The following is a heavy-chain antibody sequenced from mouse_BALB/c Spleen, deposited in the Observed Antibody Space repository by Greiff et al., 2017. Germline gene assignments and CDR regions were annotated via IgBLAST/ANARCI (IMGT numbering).Heavy chain of an antibody. Sequence: QVQLQQSGPELVKPGASVKMSCKASGYTFTDYVISWVKQRTGQGLEWIGEIYPGSGSTYYNEKFKGKATLTADKSSNTAYMQLSSLTSEDSAVYFCARKYGNSYWYFDVWGAGTTVTVSS. V-gene: IGHV1-81*01. D-gene: IGHD2-10*02. CDR1: GYTFTDYV. CDR2: IYPGSGST. CDR3: ARKYGNSYWYFDV. J-gene: IGHJ1*01.